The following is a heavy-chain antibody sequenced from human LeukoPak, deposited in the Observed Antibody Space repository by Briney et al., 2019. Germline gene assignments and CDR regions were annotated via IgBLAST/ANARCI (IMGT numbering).Heavy chain of an antibody. D-gene: IGHD1-14*01. V-gene: IGHV4-30-4*01. CDR2: IHYRGST. Sequence: PSETLSLTCGVSGDSTSNGDYYWSWIRQPPGKGLEWIGYIHYRGSTFYNPSLKSRVTMSVDTSKNQFSLKLSSVTAADTAVYYCARDRNRPNPFFDSWGQGTLVTVSS. CDR1: GDSTSNGDYY. J-gene: IGHJ4*02. CDR3: ARDRNRPNPFFDS.